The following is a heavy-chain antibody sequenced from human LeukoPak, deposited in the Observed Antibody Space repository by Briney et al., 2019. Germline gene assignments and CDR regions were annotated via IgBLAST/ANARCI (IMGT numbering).Heavy chain of an antibody. CDR1: GFTFSSYS. CDR2: ISSSSSYI. D-gene: IGHD3-10*01. J-gene: IGHJ4*02. Sequence: GGSLRLSCAASGFTFSSYSMNWVRQAPGKGLEWVSSISSSSSYIYYADSVKGRFTISRDNSKNTLYLQMNSLRAEDTAVYYCAKSLPPITFGSCLDYWGQGTLVTVSS. CDR3: AKSLPPITFGSCLDY. V-gene: IGHV3-21*04.